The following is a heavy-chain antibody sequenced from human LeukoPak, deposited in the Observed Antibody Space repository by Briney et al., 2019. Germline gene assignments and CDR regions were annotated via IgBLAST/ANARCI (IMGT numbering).Heavy chain of an antibody. CDR1: GFTFSSYA. V-gene: IGHV3-23*01. J-gene: IGHJ4*02. D-gene: IGHD4-17*01. CDR3: AKDLDAQGDYGDYTPFDH. CDR2: ISGSGGST. Sequence: GGSLRLSCAASGFTFSSYAMSWVRQAPGKGLEWVSAISGSGGSTYYADSVKGRFTISRDNSKNTLYLQMNSLRAEDTAVYYCAKDLDAQGDYGDYTPFDHWGQGTLVTVSS.